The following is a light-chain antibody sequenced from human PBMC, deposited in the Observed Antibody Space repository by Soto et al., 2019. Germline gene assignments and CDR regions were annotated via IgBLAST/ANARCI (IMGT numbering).Light chain of an antibody. CDR2: DVS. CDR3: SSYITNRTPEV. CDR1: NTDIGGYNY. V-gene: IGLV2-14*03. Sequence: QSALTQPDSVSGSPGESITISCTGTNTDIGGYNYVSWYQQHPGKAPKLVIYDVSSRPSGVSSRFSGSKSGYTASLTISGLQAEDDAHYYSSSYITNRTPEVFRTGNKVPV. J-gene: IGLJ1*01.